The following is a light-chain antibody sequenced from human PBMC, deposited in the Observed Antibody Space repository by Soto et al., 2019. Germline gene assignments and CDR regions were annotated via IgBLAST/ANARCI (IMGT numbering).Light chain of an antibody. CDR1: RGLGGW. V-gene: IGKV1-12*01. J-gene: IGKJ4*01. CDR3: QPANSFPLT. Sequence: DFKITHPPPSVSPSLGDGVPTTGRPSRGLGGWLAWYQQKPGKAPKVLIYAASSLQSGVPSRFSGSGSGSDFTLTISSLQPEDFATYYCQPANSFPLTFGGGTKVEIK. CDR2: AAS.